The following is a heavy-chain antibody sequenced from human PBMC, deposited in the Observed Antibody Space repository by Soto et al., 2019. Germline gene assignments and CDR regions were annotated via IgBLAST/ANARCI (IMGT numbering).Heavy chain of an antibody. CDR2: ISGSGGST. J-gene: IGHJ5*02. D-gene: IGHD5-12*01. CDR3: AKDVSGYDNSCWFDP. Sequence: GGSLRLSCAASGFTFSSYAMSWVRQAPGKGLEWVSAISGSGGSTYYADSVKGRFTISRDNSKNTLYLQMNSLRDEDTAVYYCAKDVSGYDNSCWFDPWGQGTLVTVSS. CDR1: GFTFSSYA. V-gene: IGHV3-23*01.